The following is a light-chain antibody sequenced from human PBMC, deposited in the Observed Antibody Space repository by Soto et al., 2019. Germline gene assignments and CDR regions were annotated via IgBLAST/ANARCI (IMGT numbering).Light chain of an antibody. CDR2: GAS. V-gene: IGKV1-33*01. Sequence: DIQMTQSPSSLSASVGDRVTITCRSSQSISIYLNWYQLKPWKAPNLLIYGASYLKSGVPTRFSGTGSGTYFAFTISSLQPEDIATYYCQQYNNLPVTFGGGNKVDIK. J-gene: IGKJ4*01. CDR1: QSISIY. CDR3: QQYNNLPVT.